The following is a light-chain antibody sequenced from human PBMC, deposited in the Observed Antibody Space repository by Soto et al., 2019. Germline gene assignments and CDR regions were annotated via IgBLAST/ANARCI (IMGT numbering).Light chain of an antibody. CDR3: SSYADSNSYV. J-gene: IGLJ1*01. V-gene: IGLV2-8*01. Sequence: QSALTQPPSASGSPGQSVTISCTGTSSDVGGYNYVYWYQQHPGKAPKLMIYEVTKRPSGVPDRCSGSKSGNTASLTVSGLQAEDEADYYCSSYADSNSYVFGTGTKVTVL. CDR2: EVT. CDR1: SSDVGGYNY.